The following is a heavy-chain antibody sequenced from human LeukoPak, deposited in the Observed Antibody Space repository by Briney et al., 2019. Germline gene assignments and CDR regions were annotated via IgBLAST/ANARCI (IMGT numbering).Heavy chain of an antibody. V-gene: IGHV4-34*01. J-gene: IGHJ4*02. Sequence: PSETLSPTCAVYGGSFSGYYWSWIRQPPGKGLEWIGEINHSGSTNYNPSLKSRVTISVDTSKNQFSLKLSSVTAADTAVYYCARDNLYSYCSSTSCQYYFDYWGQGTLVTVSS. D-gene: IGHD2-2*01. CDR1: GGSFSGYY. CDR3: ARDNLYSYCSSTSCQYYFDY. CDR2: INHSGST.